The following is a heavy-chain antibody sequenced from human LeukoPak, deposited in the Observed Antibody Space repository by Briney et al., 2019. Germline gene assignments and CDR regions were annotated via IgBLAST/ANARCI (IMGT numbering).Heavy chain of an antibody. V-gene: IGHV4-34*01. CDR2: INLSGST. CDR1: GGSFSGYY. Sequence: SETLSLTCAVYGGSFSGYYWSWIRQPPGKGLEWIGEINLSGSTNYNPSLKSRVSISVDTSKNQFSLKLSSVTAADTAVYYCARWGRRMSYYYDSSGYYSFDYWGQGTLVTVSS. CDR3: ARWGRRMSYYYDSSGYYSFDY. J-gene: IGHJ4*02. D-gene: IGHD3-22*01.